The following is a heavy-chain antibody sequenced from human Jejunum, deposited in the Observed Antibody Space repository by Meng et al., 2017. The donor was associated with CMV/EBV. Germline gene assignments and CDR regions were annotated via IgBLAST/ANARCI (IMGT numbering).Heavy chain of an antibody. CDR3: AKDKGVTTLDY. CDR1: GISFSISG. CDR2: IRNDGSNK. J-gene: IGHJ4*02. Sequence: VLLVGSGGGVVQPWESLRLSCEASGISFSISGMHWVRQAPGKGLEWVAFIRNDGSNKYYADSVTGRFTISRDNSKNTVYLQMNSLTTEDTAVYYCAKDKGVTTLDYWGQGTLVTASS. D-gene: IGHD1/OR15-1a*01. V-gene: IGHV3-30*02.